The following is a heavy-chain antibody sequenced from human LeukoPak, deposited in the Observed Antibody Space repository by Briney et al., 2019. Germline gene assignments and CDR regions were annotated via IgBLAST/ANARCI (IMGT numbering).Heavy chain of an antibody. D-gene: IGHD1-14*01. J-gene: IGHJ6*03. V-gene: IGHV4-61*02. Sequence: SQTLSLTCTVSGGSINSGTYYWTWIRQPAGKGLEWIGRISTSGSTYYNSSVKSRVTMSVDTSKNQFSLKLSSVTAADTAVYYCARHIGRYYYYMDVWGKGTTVTVSS. CDR3: ARHIGRYYYYMDV. CDR2: ISTSGST. CDR1: GGSINSGTYY.